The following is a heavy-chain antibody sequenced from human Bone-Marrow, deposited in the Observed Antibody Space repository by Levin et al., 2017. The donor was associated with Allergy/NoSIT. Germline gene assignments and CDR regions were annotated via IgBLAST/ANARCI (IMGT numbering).Heavy chain of an antibody. V-gene: IGHV3-48*02. CDR1: GFTFRRYS. J-gene: IGHJ4*02. Sequence: PGGSLRLSCAASGFTFRRYSMNWVRQAPGRGLEWVSYISRSSSTISYADSVKGRFTISRDNAKNSLYLQMNSLRDEDTAVYYCARPDCSGTSCCYIFDSWGQGTLVTVSS. D-gene: IGHD2-2*01. CDR2: ISRSSSTI. CDR3: ARPDCSGTSCCYIFDS.